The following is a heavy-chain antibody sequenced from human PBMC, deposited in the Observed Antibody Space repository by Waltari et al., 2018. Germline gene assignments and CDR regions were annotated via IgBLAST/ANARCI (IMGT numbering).Heavy chain of an antibody. J-gene: IGHJ4*02. Sequence: EVQLLESGGGLVQPGGSLRLSCAASGFTFSSYAMSWVRQASGKGLEWVSAISGSGGSTYYADSVKGRFTISRDNSKNTLYLQMNSLRAEDTAVYYCATPSSYCSGGSCHAIDYWGQGTLVTVSS. D-gene: IGHD2-15*01. V-gene: IGHV3-23*01. CDR2: ISGSGGST. CDR3: ATPSSYCSGGSCHAIDY. CDR1: GFTFSSYA.